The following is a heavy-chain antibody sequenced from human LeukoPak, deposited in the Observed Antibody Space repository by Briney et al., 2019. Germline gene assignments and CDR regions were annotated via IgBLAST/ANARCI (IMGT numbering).Heavy chain of an antibody. CDR2: ISYDGSSK. J-gene: IGHJ4*02. D-gene: IGHD6-19*01. CDR3: AKPDSSGWYYAIAY. V-gene: IGHV3-30*18. CDR1: GFTFSSYG. Sequence: GGSLRLSCAASGFTFSSYGIHWVRQAPGKGLEWVAVISYDGSSKYYADSVKGRFTISRENSKNTLYLQMNTLRAEDTAVYYCAKPDSSGWYYAIAYWGQATLVTASS.